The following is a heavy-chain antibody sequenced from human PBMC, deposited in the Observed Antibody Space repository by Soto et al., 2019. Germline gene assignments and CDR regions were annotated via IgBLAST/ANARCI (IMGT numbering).Heavy chain of an antibody. D-gene: IGHD6-13*01. CDR3: ARRYSSSWYRSATYDY. CDR1: GGSISSSNW. J-gene: IGHJ4*02. CDR2: IYHSGST. V-gene: IGHV4-4*02. Sequence: ETLSLTCAVSGGSISSSNWWSWVRQPPGKGLEWIGEIYHSGSTNYNPSLKSRVTISVDKSKNQFSLKLSSVTAADTAVYYCARRYSSSWYRSATYDYWGQGTLVTVSS.